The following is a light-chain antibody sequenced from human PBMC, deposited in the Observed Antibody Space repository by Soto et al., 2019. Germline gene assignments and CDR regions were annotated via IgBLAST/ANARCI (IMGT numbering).Light chain of an antibody. CDR2: GAS. CDR1: QSVSSSY. Sequence: EIVLTQSPGTLSLSPGERAILSCRASQSVSSSYLAWYRQKPGQAPSLLIYGASSRATGIPDRFSGSGSGTEFTLTISSLQPDDFATYYCQHYNSYSEAFGQGTKVDNK. J-gene: IGKJ1*01. CDR3: QHYNSYSEA. V-gene: IGKV3-20*01.